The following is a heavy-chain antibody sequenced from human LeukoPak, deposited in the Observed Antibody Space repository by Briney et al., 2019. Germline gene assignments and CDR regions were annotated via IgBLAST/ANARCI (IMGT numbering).Heavy chain of an antibody. CDR2: INPNNGGT. Sequence: ASVKVSCKASGYTFTGYYMHWVRQAPGQGLEWMGWINPNNGGTNYAQKFQGRVTMTRDTSISTAYMELSRLRSDDTAVYYCARALSLSYGMDVWGQGTTVTVSS. CDR3: ARALSLSYGMDV. J-gene: IGHJ6*02. CDR1: GYTFTGYY. D-gene: IGHD3-16*01. V-gene: IGHV1-2*02.